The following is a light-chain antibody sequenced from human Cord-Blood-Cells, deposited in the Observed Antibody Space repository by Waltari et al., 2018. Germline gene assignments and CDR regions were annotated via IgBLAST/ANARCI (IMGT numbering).Light chain of an antibody. CDR2: KAS. J-gene: IGKJ1*01. CDR3: QQYNSYSWT. V-gene: IGKV1-5*03. CDR1: QSISSW. Sequence: DIQMTQSPSTLSASVGDRVALTCRASQSISSWLAWYQQNPGKAPKLLIYKASSLESGVPSRFSGSGSGTEFTLTISSLQPDDFATYYCQQYNSYSWTFGQGTKVEIK.